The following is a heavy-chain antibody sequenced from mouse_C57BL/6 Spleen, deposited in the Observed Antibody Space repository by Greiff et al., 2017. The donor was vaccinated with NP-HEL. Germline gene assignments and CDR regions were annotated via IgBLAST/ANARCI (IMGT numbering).Heavy chain of an antibody. CDR3: ARIDGYPFDY. D-gene: IGHD2-3*01. V-gene: IGHV1-26*01. Sequence: EVQLQQSGPELVKPGASVKISCKASGYTFTDYYMNWVKQSPGKSLEWIGDINPNNGGTSYNQKFKGKATLTVDKSSSTAYMELRSLTSEDSAVYYCARIDGYPFDYWGQGTTLTVSS. CDR2: INPNNGGT. J-gene: IGHJ2*01. CDR1: GYTFTDYY.